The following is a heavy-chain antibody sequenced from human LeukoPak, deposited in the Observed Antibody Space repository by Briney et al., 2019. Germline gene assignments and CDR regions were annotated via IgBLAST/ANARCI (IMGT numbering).Heavy chain of an antibody. Sequence: GGSLRLSCAASGFILSDHYMDWVRQAPGKGLEWVARTKNKDNNFSTEYAASVKGRFTISRDDSKSSLYLQMNYLKTEDTAMYYCARAGDYYSTGDCWGQGTLVTVSS. D-gene: IGHD3-22*01. V-gene: IGHV3-72*01. J-gene: IGHJ4*02. CDR2: TKNKDNNFST. CDR3: ARAGDYYSTGDC. CDR1: GFILSDHY.